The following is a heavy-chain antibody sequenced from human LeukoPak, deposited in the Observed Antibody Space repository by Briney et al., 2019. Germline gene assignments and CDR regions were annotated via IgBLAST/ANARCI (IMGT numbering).Heavy chain of an antibody. Sequence: SETLSLTCAVSGYSISSGYYWGWIRQPPGKGLEWIGIIYHSGSTFYNPSLKSRLTISVDTSKKQFSLKPNSVTAADTAVYYCARGVLSGYNSGWYHDYWGQGTLVTVSS. J-gene: IGHJ4*02. CDR2: IYHSGST. CDR3: ARGVLSGYNSGWYHDY. V-gene: IGHV4-38-2*01. D-gene: IGHD6-19*01. CDR1: GYSISSGYY.